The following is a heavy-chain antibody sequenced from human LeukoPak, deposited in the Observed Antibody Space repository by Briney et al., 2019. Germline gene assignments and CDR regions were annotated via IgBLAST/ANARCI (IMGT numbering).Heavy chain of an antibody. V-gene: IGHV4-39*01. CDR1: GGSISSSSYY. J-gene: IGHJ4*02. Sequence: SETLSLTSTVSGGSISSSSYYWGWIRQPPGKGLEWFGSIFYSGSTYYNPSLKSRVTISVDTSKKEFSLKLSSVTAADTAVYYCARHIVYYYDSSGYKGGYFGYWGQGTLVTVSS. CDR2: IFYSGST. CDR3: ARHIVYYYDSSGYKGGYFGY. D-gene: IGHD3-22*01.